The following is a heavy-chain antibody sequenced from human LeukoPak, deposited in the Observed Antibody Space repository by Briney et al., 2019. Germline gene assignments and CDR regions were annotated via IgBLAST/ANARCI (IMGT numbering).Heavy chain of an antibody. J-gene: IGHJ4*02. CDR3: ARQWLVSPLFDY. D-gene: IGHD6-19*01. Sequence: SETLSLTCAVYGGSLSGYYWSWIRQPPGKGLEWVGEINHSGSTNYNPSLKSRVTISVDTSKNQLSLKLSSMTAADTAVYYCARQWLVSPLFDYWGQGTLVTVSS. CDR1: GGSLSGYY. CDR2: INHSGST. V-gene: IGHV4-34*01.